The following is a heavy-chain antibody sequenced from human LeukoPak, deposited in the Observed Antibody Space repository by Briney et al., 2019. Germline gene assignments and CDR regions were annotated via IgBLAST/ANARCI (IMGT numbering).Heavy chain of an antibody. CDR3: ARDYYGSGSYDY. CDR1: GCSISSGYY. D-gene: IGHD3-10*01. CDR2: IYHSGST. Sequence: SETLSLTCAVSGCSISSGYYWGWIRQPPGKGLEWIGSIYHSGSTYYNPSLKSRVTISVDTSKNQFSLKLSSVTAADTAVYYCARDYYGSGSYDYWGQGTLVTVSS. V-gene: IGHV4-38-2*02. J-gene: IGHJ4*02.